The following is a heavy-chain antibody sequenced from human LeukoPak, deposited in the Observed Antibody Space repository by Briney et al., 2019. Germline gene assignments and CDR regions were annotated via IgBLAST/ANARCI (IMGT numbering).Heavy chain of an antibody. Sequence: PSETLSLTCTVSGGSISSYYWSWIRQPPGKGLEWIGYIYYSGSTNYNPSLKSRVTISVDTSKNQFSLKLSSVTAADTAVYYCARGSVRDFWSGYYRHQPYFDYWGQGTLVTVSS. V-gene: IGHV4-59*12. CDR1: GGSISSYY. J-gene: IGHJ4*02. CDR2: IYYSGST. D-gene: IGHD3-3*01. CDR3: ARGSVRDFWSGYYRHQPYFDY.